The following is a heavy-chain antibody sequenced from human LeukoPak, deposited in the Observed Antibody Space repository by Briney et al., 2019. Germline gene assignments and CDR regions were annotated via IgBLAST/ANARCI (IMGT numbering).Heavy chain of an antibody. D-gene: IGHD5-18*01. J-gene: IGHJ6*02. CDR2: IRSKAYGGTT. CDR1: GFTFGDHA. V-gene: IGHV3-49*04. CDR3: NRGPIQLWLYYGMDV. Sequence: GGFLRLSCTASGFTFGDHAMSWVRQAPGKGLEWVGFIRSKAYGGTTEYAASVKGRFTISRDDSKSIAYLQMNSLKTEDTAVYYCNRGPIQLWLYYGMDVWGQGTTVIVSS.